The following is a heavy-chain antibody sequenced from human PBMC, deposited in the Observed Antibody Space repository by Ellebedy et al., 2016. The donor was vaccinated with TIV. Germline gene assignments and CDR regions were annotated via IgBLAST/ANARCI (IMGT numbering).Heavy chain of an antibody. Sequence: GGSLRLXXAASGFTVSSNYMSWVRQAPGKWLEWVSVIYSGGSTYYADSVKGRFTISRDNSKNTLYLQMNSLRAEDTAVYYCARGDPNIVSAIMEYYFDYWGQGTLVTVSS. D-gene: IGHD2-8*01. J-gene: IGHJ4*02. CDR3: ARGDPNIVSAIMEYYFDY. V-gene: IGHV3-53*01. CDR1: GFTVSSNY. CDR2: IYSGGST.